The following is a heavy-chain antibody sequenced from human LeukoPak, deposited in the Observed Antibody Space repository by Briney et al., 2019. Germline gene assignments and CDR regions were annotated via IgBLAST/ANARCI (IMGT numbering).Heavy chain of an antibody. V-gene: IGHV1-2*02. CDR1: GYTFTGYY. CDR2: INPNSGGT. D-gene: IGHD1-26*01. Sequence: ASVKGSCKASGYTFTGYYMHWVRQAPGQGLEWMGWINPNSGGTNYAQKFQGRVTMTRDTSISTAYMELSRLRSDDTAVYYCARDQSRWWGLGAFDIWGQGTMVTVSS. CDR3: ARDQSRWWGLGAFDI. J-gene: IGHJ3*02.